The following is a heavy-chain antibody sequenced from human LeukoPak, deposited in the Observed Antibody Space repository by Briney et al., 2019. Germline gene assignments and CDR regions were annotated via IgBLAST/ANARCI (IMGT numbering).Heavy chain of an antibody. CDR2: IYYSGST. V-gene: IGHV4-39*01. J-gene: IGHJ4*02. CDR1: GGSFSSYY. Sequence: PSETLSLTCAVYGGSFSSYYWGWIRQPPGKGLEWIGSIYYSGSTYYNPSLKSRVTISVDTSKNQFSLKLSSVTAADTAVYYCARLTDYYDSSGYYSSFDYWGQGTLVTVSS. D-gene: IGHD3-22*01. CDR3: ARLTDYYDSSGYYSSFDY.